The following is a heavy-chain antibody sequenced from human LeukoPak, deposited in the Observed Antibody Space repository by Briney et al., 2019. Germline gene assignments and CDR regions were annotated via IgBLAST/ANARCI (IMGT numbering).Heavy chain of an antibody. CDR2: IYYSGTN. V-gene: IGHV4-59*08. CDR1: GGSINSFY. J-gene: IGHJ4*02. CDR3: TRHGGNRLYFDY. D-gene: IGHD4-23*01. Sequence: PSETLSLTCTVSGGSINSFYWSWFRQPPGKGLEWIGYIYYSGTNKYNPSLKSRVTISLDPYKNQFSLNLSSVTAAETAVYYCTRHGGNRLYFDYWGQGTLVTVSS.